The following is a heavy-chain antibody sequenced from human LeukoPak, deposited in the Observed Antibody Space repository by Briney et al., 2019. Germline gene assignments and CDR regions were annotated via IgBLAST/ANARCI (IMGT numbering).Heavy chain of an antibody. CDR3: AKDRHPARTDGYYFDY. V-gene: IGHV3-30*18. CDR2: ISYDANNK. J-gene: IGHJ4*02. D-gene: IGHD1-14*01. Sequence: PGSSLRLSCAASAFTFRTYGMPWVRPAPGKGLEWVAVISYDANNKYYADSVRGRFTISRDNSKNTLYLQMNSLRPEDTAVYYCAKDRHPARTDGYYFDYWGEGTLVTVS. CDR1: AFTFRTYG.